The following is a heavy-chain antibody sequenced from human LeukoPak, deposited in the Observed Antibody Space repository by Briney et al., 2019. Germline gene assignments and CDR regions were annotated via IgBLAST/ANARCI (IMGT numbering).Heavy chain of an antibody. CDR2: IKQDGSEK. V-gene: IGHV3-7*01. CDR1: GFTFSSYW. CDR3: ARGPSIFGVVRDQYYYYYMDV. J-gene: IGHJ6*03. D-gene: IGHD3-3*01. Sequence: GGSLRLSCAASGFTFSSYWTSWVRQAPGKGLEWVANIKQDGSEKYYVDSVKGRFTISRDNAKNSLYLQMNSLRAEDTAVYYCARGPSIFGVVRDQYYYYYMDVWGKGTTVTVSS.